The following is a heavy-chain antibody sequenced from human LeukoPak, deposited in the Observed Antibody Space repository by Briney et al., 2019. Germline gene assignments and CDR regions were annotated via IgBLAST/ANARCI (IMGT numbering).Heavy chain of an antibody. CDR1: GPISSSIHY. CDR3: ARTTEGYCSGGNCYYYYYYMDV. CDR2: IYYSGST. J-gene: IGHJ6*03. D-gene: IGHD2-15*01. Sequence: SETLSLTCTVSGPISSSIHYWGWIRQTPDKGLEWIGSIYYSGSTSYNPSLKSRVTISVDTSKNQFSLKLRFVTPADTAVFYCARTTEGYCSGGNCYYYYYYMDVWGKGTTVTVSS. V-gene: IGHV4-39*07.